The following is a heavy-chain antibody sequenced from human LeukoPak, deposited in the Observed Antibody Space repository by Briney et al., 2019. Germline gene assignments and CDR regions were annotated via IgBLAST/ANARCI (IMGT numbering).Heavy chain of an antibody. V-gene: IGHV5-51*01. CDR3: ARQIYCGGDCYSDYYFDY. Sequence: GASLKISCKASGYSFTNYWIGWVRQMPGKGLEWMGIIYPGDSGTRYSPSFQGQVTISADKSISTAYLQWSSLKASDTAMYYCARQIYCGGDCYSDYYFDYWGQGTLVTVSS. CDR2: IYPGDSGT. D-gene: IGHD2-21*02. CDR1: GYSFTNYW. J-gene: IGHJ4*02.